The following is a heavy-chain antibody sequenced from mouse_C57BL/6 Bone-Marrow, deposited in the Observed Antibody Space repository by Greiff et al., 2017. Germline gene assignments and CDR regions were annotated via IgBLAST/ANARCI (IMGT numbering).Heavy chain of an antibody. V-gene: IGHV5-17*01. CDR2: ISSGSSTI. D-gene: IGHD1-1*01. CDR3: ARRFTVGV. J-gene: IGHJ1*03. Sequence: VQLQQSGGGLVKPGGSLKLSCAASGFTFSDYGMHWVRQAPEKGLEWVAYISSGSSTIYYADTVKGRFTISRDNAKNTLFLQMTSLRSEDTAMYYCARRFTVGVWGTGTTVTVSS. CDR1: GFTFSDYG.